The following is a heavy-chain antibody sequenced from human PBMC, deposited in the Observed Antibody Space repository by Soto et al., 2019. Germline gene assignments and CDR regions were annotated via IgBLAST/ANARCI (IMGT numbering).Heavy chain of an antibody. V-gene: IGHV4-4*07. J-gene: IGHJ6*02. CDR2: IYVSGRT. CDR1: GGSISNYY. CDR3: AGDTGYYYSALDV. Sequence: QVQLQESGPGLVKPSETLSLTCTVSGGSISNYYWNWIRQSAGKGLEWLGRIYVSGRTNYNPSLERRVTMSVDTSKNHFSLKLSSVTAADTAGYFCAGDTGYYYSALDVWGQGTTVTVSS.